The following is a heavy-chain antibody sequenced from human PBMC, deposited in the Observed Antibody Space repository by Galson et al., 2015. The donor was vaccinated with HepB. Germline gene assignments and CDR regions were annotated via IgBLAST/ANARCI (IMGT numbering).Heavy chain of an antibody. V-gene: IGHV3-53*03. Sequence: SLRLSCAASGFTVSTNFMSWVRQAPGKGLEWVSVIYSGGNIYYADSVKGRFTISRDNSKNTLYLQMSSLRAEDTAVYYCARGSMVTTDYFDYWGQGTLVTVSS. J-gene: IGHJ4*02. D-gene: IGHD4-17*01. CDR3: ARGSMVTTDYFDY. CDR1: GFTVSTNF. CDR2: IYSGGNI.